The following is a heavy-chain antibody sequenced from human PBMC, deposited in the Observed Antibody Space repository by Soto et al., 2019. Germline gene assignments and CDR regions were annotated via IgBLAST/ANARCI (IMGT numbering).Heavy chain of an antibody. CDR1: GFTFSSYA. J-gene: IGHJ3*02. V-gene: IGHV3-30-3*01. CDR2: ISYDGSNK. Sequence: GGSLILSCAASGFTFSSYAMHWVRQAPGKGLEWVAVISYDGSNKYYADSVKGRFTISRDNSKNTLYLQMNSLRAEDTAVYYCARDDFNPGIAVAGTQDAFDIWGQGTMVTVSS. CDR3: ARDDFNPGIAVAGTQDAFDI. D-gene: IGHD6-19*01.